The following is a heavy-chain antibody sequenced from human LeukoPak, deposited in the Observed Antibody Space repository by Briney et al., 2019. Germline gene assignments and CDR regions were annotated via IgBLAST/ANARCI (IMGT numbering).Heavy chain of an antibody. D-gene: IGHD2-2*01. CDR2: INPNSGGT. J-gene: IGHJ4*02. Sequence: ASVKVSCKASGYTFTGYYMHWVRQAPGQGLEWMGWINPNSGGTNYAQKFQGRVTMTRDTSISTAYMELSRLKSDDTAVYYCAGGDCSSTSCPLDYWGQGTLVTVSS. V-gene: IGHV1-2*02. CDR1: GYTFTGYY. CDR3: AGGDCSSTSCPLDY.